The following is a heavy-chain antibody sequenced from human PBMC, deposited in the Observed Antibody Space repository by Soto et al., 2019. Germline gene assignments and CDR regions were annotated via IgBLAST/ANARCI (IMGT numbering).Heavy chain of an antibody. CDR2: IIPILGIA. Sequence: QVQLVQSGAEVKKPGSSVKVSCKASGGTFSSYTISWVRQAPGQGLEWMGRIIPILGIANYAQKFQGRVTITADKSTSTAYMELSSLRSEDTAVYYCASPETVTTGFLWGQGTLVTVSS. J-gene: IGHJ4*02. CDR3: ASPETVTTGFL. V-gene: IGHV1-69*02. CDR1: GGTFSSYT. D-gene: IGHD4-17*01.